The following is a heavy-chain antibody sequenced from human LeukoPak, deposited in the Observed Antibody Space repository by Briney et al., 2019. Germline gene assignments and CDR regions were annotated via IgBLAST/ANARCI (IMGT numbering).Heavy chain of an antibody. CDR3: ARAEVSGWLYYFDY. CDR1: GYTFTGYY. Sequence: ASVKVSCKASGYTFTGYYMHWVRQAPGQGLEWMGRINPNSGGTNYAQKFQGRVTVTRDTSISTAYMELSRLRSDDTAVYYCARAEVSGWLYYFDYWGQGTLVTVSS. CDR2: INPNSGGT. D-gene: IGHD6-19*01. V-gene: IGHV1-2*06. J-gene: IGHJ4*02.